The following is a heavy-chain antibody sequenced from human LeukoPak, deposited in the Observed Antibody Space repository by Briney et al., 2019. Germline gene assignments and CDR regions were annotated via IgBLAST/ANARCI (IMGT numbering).Heavy chain of an antibody. CDR3: ARDRLITIFGVVMGMRESGAENDHAFDI. CDR1: GYTFTGYY. Sequence: ASVKVSCKASGYTFTGYYMHWVRQAPGQGLEWMGWINPNSGGTNYAQKFQGRVTMTRDTSISTAYMELSRLRSEDTAVYYCARDRLITIFGVVMGMRESGAENDHAFDIWGQGTMVTVSS. J-gene: IGHJ3*02. D-gene: IGHD3-3*01. V-gene: IGHV1-2*02. CDR2: INPNSGGT.